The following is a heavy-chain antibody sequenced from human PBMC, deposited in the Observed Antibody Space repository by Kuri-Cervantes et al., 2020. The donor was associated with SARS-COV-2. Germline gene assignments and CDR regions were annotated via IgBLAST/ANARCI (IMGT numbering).Heavy chain of an antibody. J-gene: IGHJ4*02. D-gene: IGHD6-19*01. CDR1: GYTFTGYY. Sequence: ASVKVSCKASGYTFTGYYMHWVRQASGQGLEWMGWINPNSGGTNYAQKFQGRVTMTRDTSISTAYMELSRLRSDDTALYYCARVPRGGYSGGWYNYYFDIWGQGTLVTVSS. CDR3: ARVPRGGYSGGWYNYYFDI. V-gene: IGHV1-2*02. CDR2: INPNSGGT.